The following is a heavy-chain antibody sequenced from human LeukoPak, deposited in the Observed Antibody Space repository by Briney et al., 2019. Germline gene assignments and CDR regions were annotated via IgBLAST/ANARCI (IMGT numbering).Heavy chain of an antibody. CDR3: VRETISAAGPFDY. CDR2: INWNGGST. V-gene: IGHV3-20*04. Sequence: PGGSLRLSCAASGFTFGDYGMGWVRQAPGKGLEWVSSINWNGGSTGYADSVKGRFTISRDNPKNSLFLQMASLRPDDTALYYCVRETISAAGPFDYEGQGTLVTVSS. J-gene: IGHJ4*02. CDR1: GFTFGDYG. D-gene: IGHD6-13*01.